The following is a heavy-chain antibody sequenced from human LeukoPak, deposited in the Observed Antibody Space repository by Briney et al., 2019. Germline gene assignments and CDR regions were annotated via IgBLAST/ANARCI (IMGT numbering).Heavy chain of an antibody. Sequence: PGGSLRLSCAASGFTFSSYAMSWVRQAPGKGLEWVSAISGSGGSTYYADSVKGRFTISRDNSKNTLYLQMNSLRAEDTAVYYCAKDYDYVWGSYRLSDYWGQGTLVTVSS. J-gene: IGHJ4*02. CDR3: AKDYDYVWGSYRLSDY. V-gene: IGHV3-23*01. D-gene: IGHD3-16*02. CDR1: GFTFSSYA. CDR2: ISGSGGST.